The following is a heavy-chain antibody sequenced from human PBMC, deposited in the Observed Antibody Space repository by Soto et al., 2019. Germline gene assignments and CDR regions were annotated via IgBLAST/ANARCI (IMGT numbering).Heavy chain of an antibody. V-gene: IGHV1-18*01. CDR2: ISAYNGNT. J-gene: IGHJ3*02. Sequence: GASVKVSCKASGYTFTSYGISWVRQAPGQGLEWMGWISAYNGNTNYAQKLQGRVTMTTDTSTSTVYMELRSLRSDDTAVYYCARSDPSMVRGVISDAFDIWGQGTMVTVSS. CDR3: ARSDPSMVRGVISDAFDI. CDR1: GYTFTSYG. D-gene: IGHD3-10*01.